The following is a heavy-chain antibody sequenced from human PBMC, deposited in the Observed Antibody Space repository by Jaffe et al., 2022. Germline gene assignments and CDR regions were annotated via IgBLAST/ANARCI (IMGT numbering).Heavy chain of an antibody. J-gene: IGHJ4*02. Sequence: EVQLVESGGGLVKPGGSLRLSCAASGFTFSSYSMNWVRQAPGKGLEWVSSISSSSSYIYYADSVKGRFTISRDNAKNSLYLQMNSLRAEDTAVYYCARVRLGGRDFWSGYSERWGQGTLVTVSS. D-gene: IGHD3-3*01. CDR1: GFTFSSYS. CDR2: ISSSSSYI. V-gene: IGHV3-21*01. CDR3: ARVRLGGRDFWSGYSER.